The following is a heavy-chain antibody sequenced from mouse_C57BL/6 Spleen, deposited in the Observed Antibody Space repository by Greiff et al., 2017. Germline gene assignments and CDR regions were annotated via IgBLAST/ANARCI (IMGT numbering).Heavy chain of an antibody. J-gene: IGHJ2*01. V-gene: IGHV1-59*01. CDR3: ARWGNYGY. CDR1: GYTFTSYW. Sequence: QVQLQQPGAELVRPGTSVKLSCKASGYTFTSYWMHWVKQRPGQGLEWIGVIDPSDSYTNYNQKFKGKATLTVDTSSSTAYMQLSSLTSEDSAVYYCARWGNYGYWGQGTTLTVSS. D-gene: IGHD2-1*01. CDR2: IDPSDSYT.